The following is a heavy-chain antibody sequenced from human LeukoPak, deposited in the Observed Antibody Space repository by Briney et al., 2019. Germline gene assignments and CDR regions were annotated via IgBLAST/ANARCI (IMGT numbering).Heavy chain of an antibody. CDR1: GFAFAQYM. Sequence: GGSPRLSCAASGFAFAQYMMHWVRQAPGKGLEWVSLITWDGGTTYYADSVKGRFTVSRDNSKNSLYLQMNSLRSEDTALYYCAKDYGNYRGSDYWGQGTLVTVSS. CDR2: ITWDGGTT. V-gene: IGHV3-43*01. CDR3: AKDYGNYRGSDY. D-gene: IGHD3-3*01. J-gene: IGHJ4*02.